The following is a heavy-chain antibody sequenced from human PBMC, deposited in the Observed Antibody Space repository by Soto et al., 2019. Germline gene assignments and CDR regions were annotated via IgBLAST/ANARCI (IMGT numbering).Heavy chain of an antibody. CDR2: ISVNNGNT. J-gene: IGHJ4*02. V-gene: IGHV1-18*01. D-gene: IGHD6-19*01. CDR1: GYTFSSYG. Sequence: QVQLVQSGAEVKKPGASVKVSCKTSGYTFSSYGVSWVRQAPGQGLEWMGWISVNNGNTKYAQKVQGRVTMTTDTYRRTAYMELRSLRSDDTAVYYCARDRNIEVAGAQPLLPWGQGTLVTVSS. CDR3: ARDRNIEVAGAQPLLP.